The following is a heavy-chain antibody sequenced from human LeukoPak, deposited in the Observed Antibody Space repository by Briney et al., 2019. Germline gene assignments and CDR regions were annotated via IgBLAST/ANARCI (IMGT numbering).Heavy chain of an antibody. CDR2: LTNSGGNGGVT. Sequence: QTGGSLRLSCAASGFTFSIYPMSGVRQSPGRGLEWVSALTNSGGNGGVTYYEDSVKRRFIISRDNSKSTLYLQLSSLRAEDTAVYYCAKAISTDHYDSRGFYMVDFDSWGQGTLVTVSS. J-gene: IGHJ4*02. CDR1: GFTFSIYP. D-gene: IGHD3-22*01. CDR3: AKAISTDHYDSRGFYMVDFDS. V-gene: IGHV3-23*01.